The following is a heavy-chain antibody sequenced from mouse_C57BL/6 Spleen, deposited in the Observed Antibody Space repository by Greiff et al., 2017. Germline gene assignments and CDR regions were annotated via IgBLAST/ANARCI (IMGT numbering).Heavy chain of an antibody. D-gene: IGHD2-4*01. CDR1: GYTFTSYW. J-gene: IGHJ3*01. CDR3: ARVRDYDGGAWFAY. CDR2: IYPGSGST. V-gene: IGHV1-55*01. Sequence: QVQLQQSGAELVKPGASVKMSCKASGYTFTSYWITWVKQRPGQGLEWIGDIYPGSGSTNYNEKFKSKATLTVDTSSSTAYMQLSSLTSEDSAVYYCARVRDYDGGAWFAYWGQGTLVTVSA.